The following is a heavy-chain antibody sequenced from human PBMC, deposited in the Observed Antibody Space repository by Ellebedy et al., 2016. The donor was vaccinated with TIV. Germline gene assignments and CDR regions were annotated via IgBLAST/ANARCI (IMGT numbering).Heavy chain of an antibody. V-gene: IGHV3-74*01. D-gene: IGHD2-8*01. Sequence: GESLKISCAASGFTFSNYAMNWVRQAPGKGLEWVSRINSDGSSTSYADSVQGRFTISRDNAKNTLYLQMNSLRAEDTAVYYCAKDSKDCSNDVCPTSYNLGNWFDSWGQGTLVTVSS. CDR2: INSDGSST. CDR3: AKDSKDCSNDVCPTSYNLGNWFDS. J-gene: IGHJ5*01. CDR1: GFTFSNYA.